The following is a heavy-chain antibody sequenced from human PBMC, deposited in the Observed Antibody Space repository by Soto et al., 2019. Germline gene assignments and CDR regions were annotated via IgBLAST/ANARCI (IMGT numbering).Heavy chain of an antibody. CDR2: ISTTSSYI. J-gene: IGHJ3*02. Sequence: EVQLVESGGGLVKPGGSLRLSCEASGFTFRSYSMNWVRQAPGQGLECVSSISTTSSYIYYGDSVKGRFTISRDNAKNSLFLQMNSLRAEDTAIYYCAREGDDYGDYKRAFDIWGQGTTVTVSS. D-gene: IGHD4-17*01. V-gene: IGHV3-21*01. CDR3: AREGDDYGDYKRAFDI. CDR1: GFTFRSYS.